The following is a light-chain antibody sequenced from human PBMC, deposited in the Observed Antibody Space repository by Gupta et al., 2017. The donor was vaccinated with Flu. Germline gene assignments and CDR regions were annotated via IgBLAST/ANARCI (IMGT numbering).Light chain of an antibody. J-gene: IGKJ3*01. CDR1: QSISRW. Sequence: VGDRVTITCRASQSISRWLAWYQKKPGKAPKLLIYETSILQSGVSSRFSGSGTGTEFTLTINNLQPDDFATYYCQQHYILFTFGPGTEV. CDR3: QQHYILFT. V-gene: IGKV1-5*03. CDR2: ETS.